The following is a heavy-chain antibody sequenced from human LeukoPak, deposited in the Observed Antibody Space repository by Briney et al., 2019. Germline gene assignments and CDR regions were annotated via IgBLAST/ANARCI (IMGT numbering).Heavy chain of an antibody. CDR3: ARAGYSSGWPHSWGVGAFDI. Sequence: GGSLRLSCAASGFTFSSYGMHWVRQAPGKGLEWVAVISYDGSNKYYADSVKGRFTISRDNSKNTLYLQMNSLRAEDTAVYYCARAGYSSGWPHSWGVGAFDIWGQGTMVTVSS. J-gene: IGHJ3*02. D-gene: IGHD6-19*01. CDR1: GFTFSSYG. V-gene: IGHV3-30*03. CDR2: ISYDGSNK.